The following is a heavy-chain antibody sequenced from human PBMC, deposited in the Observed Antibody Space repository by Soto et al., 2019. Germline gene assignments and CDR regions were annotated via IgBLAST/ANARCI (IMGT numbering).Heavy chain of an antibody. CDR1: GFTFSSYA. Sequence: EVQLVESGGGLVQPGGSLRLSCAASGFTFSSYAMHWVRQAPGKGLEYVSAISSNGGSTYYANSVEGRFTISRDNSKNTRYLQIGSLRAEDVAVYYCARDAGGYSGYSVYYWGQGTLVTVSS. CDR3: ARDAGGYSGYSVYY. V-gene: IGHV3-64*01. CDR2: ISSNGGST. D-gene: IGHD5-12*01. J-gene: IGHJ4*02.